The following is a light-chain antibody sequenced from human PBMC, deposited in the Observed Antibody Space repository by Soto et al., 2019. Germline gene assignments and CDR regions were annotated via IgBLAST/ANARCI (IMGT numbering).Light chain of an antibody. CDR1: QSISSY. J-gene: IGKJ2*01. Sequence: DIQMTQSPSSLSASVGDRVTITCRASQSISSYLNWYQQKPGKAPKLLIYAASSLQSGVPSRFSGSVSGTDFTLTISSLQPEDFATYYCQQSYSTPYTFGQGTQLEIK. CDR3: QQSYSTPYT. V-gene: IGKV1-39*01. CDR2: AAS.